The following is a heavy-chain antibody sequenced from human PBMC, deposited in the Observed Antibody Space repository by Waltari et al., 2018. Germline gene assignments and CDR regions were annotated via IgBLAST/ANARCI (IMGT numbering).Heavy chain of an antibody. CDR3: TSPGVATFDY. Sequence: EVQLVESGGGLVQPGGSLKLSCAASGFTFSGSSMHWVRQASGKGLEWVGRIRSKANSYATAYAASVKGRFTISRDESKNTAYLQMNSLKTEDTAVYYCTSPGVATFDYWGQGTLVTVSS. J-gene: IGHJ4*02. CDR2: IRSKANSYAT. V-gene: IGHV3-73*02. CDR1: GFTFSGSS. D-gene: IGHD5-12*01.